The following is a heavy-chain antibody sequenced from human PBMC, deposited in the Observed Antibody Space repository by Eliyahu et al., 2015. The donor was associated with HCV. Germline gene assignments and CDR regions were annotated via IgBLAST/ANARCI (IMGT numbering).Heavy chain of an antibody. CDR2: IGASGRTI. D-gene: IGHD2-2*01. Sequence: QVQLVESGGGLVRPGGSXRLSXVASGFTFTNYYMTWIRQAPGKGLEWISYIGASGRTIFYADSVEGRFTVSRDNSKNSLYLQMDSLRADDTAVYYCARDGVPTMPVVYWGQGALVTVSS. V-gene: IGHV3-11*01. CDR1: GFTFTNYY. J-gene: IGHJ4*02. CDR3: ARDGVPTMPVVY.